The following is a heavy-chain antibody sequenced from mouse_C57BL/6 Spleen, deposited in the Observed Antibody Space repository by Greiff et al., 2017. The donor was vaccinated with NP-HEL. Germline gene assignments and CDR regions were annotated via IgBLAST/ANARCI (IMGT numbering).Heavy chain of an antibody. V-gene: IGHV14-4*01. D-gene: IGHD1-1*01. J-gene: IGHJ2*01. CDR1: GFNIKDDY. CDR2: IDPENGDT. CDR3: TTYCGSSYDY. Sequence: EVKLMESGAELVRPGASVKLSCTASGFNIKDDYMHWVKQRPEQGLEWIGWIDPENGDTEYAAKFQGTATITADTSSNTAYLQLSSLTSEDTAVYYCTTYCGSSYDYWGQGTTLTVSS.